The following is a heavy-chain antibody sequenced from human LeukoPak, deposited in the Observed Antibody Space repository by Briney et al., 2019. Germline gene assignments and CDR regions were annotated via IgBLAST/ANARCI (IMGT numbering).Heavy chain of an antibody. Sequence: PGGSLRLSCAASGFTFSYYTMYWVRQAPGKGLEWVSIIGISGGGIHYADSVKGRFTISRDNSKNTLYLQMNSLRAEDTAVYYCGKNRYSGSLSPFDIWGQGTMVTVSS. D-gene: IGHD1-26*01. CDR2: IGISGGGI. CDR3: GKNRYSGSLSPFDI. CDR1: GFTFSYYT. J-gene: IGHJ3*02. V-gene: IGHV3-23*01.